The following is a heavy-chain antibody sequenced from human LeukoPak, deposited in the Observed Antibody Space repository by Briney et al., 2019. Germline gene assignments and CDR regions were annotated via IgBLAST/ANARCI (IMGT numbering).Heavy chain of an antibody. J-gene: IGHJ3*02. Sequence: SETLSLTCTVSGGSISSYYWSWIRQPPGKGLEWIGYIYYSGSTNYNPSLKSRVTISVDTSKNQFSLKLSSVTAADTAVYYCARADSSGWYLGAFDIWGQGTMVTVSS. D-gene: IGHD6-19*01. V-gene: IGHV4-59*01. CDR3: ARADSSGWYLGAFDI. CDR1: GGSISSYY. CDR2: IYYSGST.